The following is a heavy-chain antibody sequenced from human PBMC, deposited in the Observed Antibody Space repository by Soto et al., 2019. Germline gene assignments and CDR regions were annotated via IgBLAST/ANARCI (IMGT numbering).Heavy chain of an antibody. CDR1: GFTFSSYS. Sequence: PGGSLRLSCAASGFTFSSYSMNWVRQAPGKGLEWVSYISSSSSTIYYADSVKGRFTISRDNAKNSLYLQMNSLRDEDTAVYYCARDLNFDDIVVVVAATPRVDCFDPWGQGTLVTVSS. V-gene: IGHV3-48*02. J-gene: IGHJ5*02. CDR2: ISSSSSTI. CDR3: ARDLNFDDIVVVVAATPRVDCFDP. D-gene: IGHD2-15*01.